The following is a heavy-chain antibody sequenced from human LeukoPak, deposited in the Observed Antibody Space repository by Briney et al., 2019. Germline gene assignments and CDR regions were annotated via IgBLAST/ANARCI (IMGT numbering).Heavy chain of an antibody. Sequence: ASVKVSCKASGYTFTGYYIHWVRQAPGQGLEWMGWINPNSGGTTYAQKFQGRVTMTRDTSISTAYMELSGLRSDDTAVYYCARDSLGWFGELFNNWFDPWGQGTLVTVSS. CDR1: GYTFTGYY. D-gene: IGHD3-10*01. CDR3: ARDSLGWFGELFNNWFDP. CDR2: INPNSGGT. J-gene: IGHJ5*02. V-gene: IGHV1-2*02.